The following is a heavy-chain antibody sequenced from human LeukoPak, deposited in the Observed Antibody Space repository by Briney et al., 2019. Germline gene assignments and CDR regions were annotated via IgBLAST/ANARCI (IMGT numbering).Heavy chain of an antibody. CDR1: GFTVSSNY. CDR2: IYSGGST. CDR3: ARGSTVTRQDNDY. V-gene: IGHV3-66*01. D-gene: IGHD4-17*01. Sequence: PGGSLRLSCAASGFTVSSNYMSWVRQAPGEGLEWVSVIYSGGSTYYADSVKGRFTISRDNSKNTLYLQMNSLRAEDTAVYYCARGSTVTRQDNDYWGQGTLVTVSS. J-gene: IGHJ4*02.